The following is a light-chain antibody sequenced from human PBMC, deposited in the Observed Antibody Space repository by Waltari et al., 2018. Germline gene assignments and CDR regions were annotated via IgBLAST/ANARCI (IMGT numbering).Light chain of an antibody. V-gene: IGLV2-23*02. CDR1: SSDVGSYNL. CDR3: CSYAGSSTYVV. CDR2: EVS. J-gene: IGLJ2*01. Sequence: QSALTQPASVSGSPGQSITISCTGTSSDVGSYNLVSWYQQPPVKAPNLMIYEVSKPPSGVSNRFAGSKSGNTASLTISGLQAEDEADYYCCSYAGSSTYVVFGGGTKLTVL.